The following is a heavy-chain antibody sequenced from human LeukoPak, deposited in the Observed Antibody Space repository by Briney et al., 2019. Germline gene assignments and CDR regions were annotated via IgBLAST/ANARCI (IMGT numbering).Heavy chain of an antibody. V-gene: IGHV3-20*04. J-gene: IGHJ4*02. D-gene: IGHD3-10*01. CDR2: FNWNGGGT. CDR1: GFTFDDYG. Sequence: PGGSLRLSCTVSGFTFDDYGMSWVRQAPGKGLEWVSGFNWNGGGTDYVDSVKGRFTISRDNAKNSLYLQMNSLRAEDTAFYYCARDKVVRGVYDYWGQGILVTVSS. CDR3: ARDKVVRGVYDY.